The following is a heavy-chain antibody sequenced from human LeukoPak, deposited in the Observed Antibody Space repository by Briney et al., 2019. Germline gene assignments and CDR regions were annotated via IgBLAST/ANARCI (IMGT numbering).Heavy chain of an antibody. J-gene: IGHJ4*02. D-gene: IGHD3-10*01. V-gene: IGHV1-58*02. CDR3: AGTPWFGELTLDY. CDR1: GFTFTSST. Sequence: GASEKVSCKAPGFTFTSSTIQWVRQARGQRLAWIGWIVVGSGNTNYAQKFQERVIITRDMSTTTVYMELSSLRSEDTAVYYCAGTPWFGELTLDYWGQGTLVTVSS. CDR2: IVVGSGNT.